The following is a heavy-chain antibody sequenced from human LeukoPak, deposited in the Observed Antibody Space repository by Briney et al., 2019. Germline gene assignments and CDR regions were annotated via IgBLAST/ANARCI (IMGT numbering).Heavy chain of an antibody. V-gene: IGHV3-74*01. D-gene: IGHD1-26*01. CDR1: GFTFSSDW. CDR2: INPAGSST. CDR3: ARGVRGSYGTDL. Sequence: GGSLRLSCADSGFTFSSDWMHWVRHAPGQGLGWVSRINPAGSSTNYADSVKGGVTISRDNAMNTLYLHMNSLRAEDTAVYYCARGVRGSYGTDLWGQGTLVTVSS. J-gene: IGHJ5*02.